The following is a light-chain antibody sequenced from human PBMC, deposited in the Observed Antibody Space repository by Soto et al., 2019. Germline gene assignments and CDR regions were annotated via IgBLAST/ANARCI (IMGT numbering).Light chain of an antibody. CDR1: QSVSSS. Sequence: EIVLTQSPATLSLSPGERATLSCRASQSVSSSLAWYQQKPGQAPRLLIYGASSRATGIPDRFSGSGSGTDFTLTISRLEPEDFAVYYCQQYGSSQVTFGGGTKVDIK. V-gene: IGKV3-20*01. CDR3: QQYGSSQVT. CDR2: GAS. J-gene: IGKJ4*01.